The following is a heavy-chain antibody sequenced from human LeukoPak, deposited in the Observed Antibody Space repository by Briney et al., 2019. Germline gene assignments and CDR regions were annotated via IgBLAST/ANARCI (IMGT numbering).Heavy chain of an antibody. CDR3: ARGRYSQYFDY. CDR1: GGSFSGYY. Sequence: SETLSLTCAVYGGSFSGYYWSWIRQPPGKGLEWIGEINHSGGTYYNPSLKSRVTLSIDTSKNQFSLKMNSVTAADTAVYYCARGRYSQYFDYWGQGTLVTVSS. J-gene: IGHJ4*02. CDR2: INHSGGT. V-gene: IGHV4-34*01. D-gene: IGHD5-18*01.